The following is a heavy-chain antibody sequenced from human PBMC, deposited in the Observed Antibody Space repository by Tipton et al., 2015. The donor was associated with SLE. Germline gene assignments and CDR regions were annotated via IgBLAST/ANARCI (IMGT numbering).Heavy chain of an antibody. V-gene: IGHV4-31*03. CDR3: ARGRPVTISGVVNRLSHLDL. CDR1: GGSVSSVGHY. D-gene: IGHD3-3*01. J-gene: IGHJ5*02. CDR2: IFYSGST. Sequence: TLSLTCTVSGGSVSSVGHYWNWLRQHPGKGLEWIGYIFYSGSTFYNPSLRSRATMSKDTTKNHFSLKLNSVTAAGTAVYYCARGRPVTISGVVNRLSHLDLWGQGILVTVSS.